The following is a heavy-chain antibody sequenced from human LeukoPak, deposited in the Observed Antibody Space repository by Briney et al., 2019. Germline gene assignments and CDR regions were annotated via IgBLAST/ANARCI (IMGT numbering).Heavy chain of an antibody. CDR3: ARVPSYYDFWSGYYTPSYYFDY. J-gene: IGHJ4*02. Sequence: SETLSLTCTVSGGSISSYYWSWIRQPPGKGLEWIGYIYYSGSTNYNPSLKSRVTISVDTSKNQFSLKLSSVTAADTAVYYCARVPSYYDFWSGYYTPSYYFDYWGQGTLVTVSS. V-gene: IGHV4-59*12. CDR2: IYYSGST. D-gene: IGHD3-3*01. CDR1: GGSISSYY.